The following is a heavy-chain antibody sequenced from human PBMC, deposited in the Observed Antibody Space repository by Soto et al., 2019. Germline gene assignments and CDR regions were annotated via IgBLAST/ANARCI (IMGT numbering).Heavy chain of an antibody. J-gene: IGHJ4*02. CDR3: ARVRYSQWLVGPFDY. Sequence: PSETLSLTCTVSGGSISSYYWSWNRQPAGKGLEWIGRIYTSGSTNYNPSLKSRVTMSVDTSKNQFSLKLSSVTAADTAVYYCARVRYSQWLVGPFDYWGQGTLVTVSS. V-gene: IGHV4-4*07. D-gene: IGHD6-19*01. CDR2: IYTSGST. CDR1: GGSISSYY.